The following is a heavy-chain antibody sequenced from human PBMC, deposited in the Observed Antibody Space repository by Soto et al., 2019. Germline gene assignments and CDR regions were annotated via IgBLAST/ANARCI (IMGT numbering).Heavy chain of an antibody. Sequence: QVQLVQSGAEVKKPGSSVKVSCKASGGTFSSYAISWVRQAPGQGLEWMGGIIPIFGTANYAQKFQGRVTITADESTSTAYMELSSLRSEDTAVYYCARVKGDIEVVVAPPWVMDVWGQGTTVTVSS. CDR3: ARVKGDIEVVVAPPWVMDV. D-gene: IGHD2-15*01. V-gene: IGHV1-69*12. CDR1: GGTFSSYA. CDR2: IIPIFGTA. J-gene: IGHJ6*02.